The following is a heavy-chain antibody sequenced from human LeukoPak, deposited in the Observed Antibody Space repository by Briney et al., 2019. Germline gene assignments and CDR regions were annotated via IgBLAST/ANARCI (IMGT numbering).Heavy chain of an antibody. Sequence: GASVKVSCKASGYTFTSYGISWVRQAPGQGLEWMGWISAYNGNTNYAQKLQGRVTMTTDTSTSTAYMELRSLRSDDTAVYYCARALNLSNRWHGGFDYWGQGTLVTVSS. D-gene: IGHD1-14*01. V-gene: IGHV1-18*01. CDR2: ISAYNGNT. CDR3: ARALNLSNRWHGGFDY. J-gene: IGHJ4*02. CDR1: GYTFTSYG.